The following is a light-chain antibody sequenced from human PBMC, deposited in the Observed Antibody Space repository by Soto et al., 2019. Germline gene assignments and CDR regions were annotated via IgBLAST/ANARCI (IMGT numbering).Light chain of an antibody. CDR2: GAS. V-gene: IGKV3-20*01. CDR3: LQYGSSTRT. J-gene: IGKJ1*01. Sequence: EIVLTQSPGTLSLSPGERATLSCRASQSVSNNYLTWYQQKPGQAPRLLIYGASSRATGIPDRFSGYGSGTDFTLTISRLEPEDFAVYYCLQYGSSTRTFGQGTKVDIK. CDR1: QSVSNNY.